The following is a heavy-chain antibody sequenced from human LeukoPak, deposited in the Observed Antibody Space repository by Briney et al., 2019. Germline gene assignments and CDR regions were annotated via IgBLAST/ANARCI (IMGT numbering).Heavy chain of an antibody. CDR3: ARSYDILTGYYRRYYYGMDV. CDR1: GGSISSYY. Sequence: SETLSLTCTVSGGSISSYYWSWIRQPAGKGLEWIGRIYTSGSTNYNPSLKSRVTMSVDTSKNQFSLKLSSVTAADTAVYYCARSYDILTGYYRRYYYGMDVWGQGTTVTVSS. V-gene: IGHV4-4*07. CDR2: IYTSGST. D-gene: IGHD3-9*01. J-gene: IGHJ6*02.